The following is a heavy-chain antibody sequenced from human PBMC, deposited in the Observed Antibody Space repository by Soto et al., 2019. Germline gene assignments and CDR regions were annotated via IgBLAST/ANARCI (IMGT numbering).Heavy chain of an antibody. CDR2: ISSSSSYI. CDR3: AREFADIVVVPAKSRYYYYYGMDV. J-gene: IGHJ6*02. V-gene: IGHV3-21*01. D-gene: IGHD2-2*01. CDR1: GFTFSSYS. Sequence: GGSLRLSCAASGFTFSSYSMNWVRQAPGKGLEWVSSISSSSSYIYYADSVKGRFTISRDNAKNSLYLQMNSLRAEDTAVYYCAREFADIVVVPAKSRYYYYYGMDVWGQGTTVTVSS.